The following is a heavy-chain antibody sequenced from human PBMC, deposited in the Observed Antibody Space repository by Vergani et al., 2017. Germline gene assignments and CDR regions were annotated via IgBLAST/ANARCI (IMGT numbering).Heavy chain of an antibody. D-gene: IGHD1-26*01. CDR2: LTGGGGST. Sequence: EVQLLESGGSLKQPGGSVRLSCAASGFTFSTYAMHRVRQAPGKGLEWVSALTGGGGSTYYADSFKGRFIISRDNSRDTLYLQMNSLRPEDTATYYCVKDAGSYENFFDSWGQRTLVTLSS. J-gene: IGHJ4*02. CDR3: VKDAGSYENFFDS. V-gene: IGHV3-23*01. CDR1: GFTFSTYA.